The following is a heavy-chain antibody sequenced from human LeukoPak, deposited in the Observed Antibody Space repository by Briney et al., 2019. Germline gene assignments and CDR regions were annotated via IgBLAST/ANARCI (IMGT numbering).Heavy chain of an antibody. D-gene: IGHD5-24*01. Sequence: GGSLRLSSAASGFTFSSYSMNWVRQAPGKGLEWVSSISTSSSYIYYAHSVKGRFTISRDNAKNSLYLQMSRLRAEDTAVYYCTRGKVEGYNSNYFDSWGQGTLVTVSS. V-gene: IGHV3-21*01. J-gene: IGHJ4*02. CDR3: TRGKVEGYNSNYFDS. CDR2: ISTSSSYI. CDR1: GFTFSSYS.